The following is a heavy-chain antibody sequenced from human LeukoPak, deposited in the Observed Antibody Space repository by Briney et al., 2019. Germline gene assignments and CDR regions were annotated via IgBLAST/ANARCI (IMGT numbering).Heavy chain of an antibody. CDR2: ISAGDST. CDR1: GFIFSSYA. V-gene: IGHV3-23*01. Sequence: RGSLRLSCAASGFIFSSYAMSWVRQAPGKGLEWVSTISAGDSTYYPDSVKGRFIISRGNSKNTLYLQMNSLRAEDTALYYCAKPRGLGIVGAHFDYWGQGTLVTVSS. D-gene: IGHD1-26*01. CDR3: AKPRGLGIVGAHFDY. J-gene: IGHJ4*02.